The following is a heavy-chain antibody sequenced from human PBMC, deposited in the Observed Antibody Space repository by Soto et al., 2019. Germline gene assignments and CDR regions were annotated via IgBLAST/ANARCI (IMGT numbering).Heavy chain of an antibody. CDR3: ARHPGYYDVLTGYSTYYFDY. CDR1: GGSISTYY. D-gene: IGHD3-9*01. J-gene: IGHJ4*02. V-gene: IGHV4-59*08. Sequence: PSETLSLTCTLSGGSISTYYWSWIRQPPGKGLEWIGYIYYRGNTNYNPSFKSRVTISLDTSKNQFSLRLSSVTAADTAVYYCARHPGYYDVLTGYSTYYFDYWGQGILVTVSS. CDR2: IYYRGNT.